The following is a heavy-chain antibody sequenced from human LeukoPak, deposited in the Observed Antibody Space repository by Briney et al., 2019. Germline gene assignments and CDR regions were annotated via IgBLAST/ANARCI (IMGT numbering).Heavy chain of an antibody. Sequence: SETLSLACTVSGGSISGHYWSWIRQPAGKGLEWIGRIYMTGSTNCNPSLKSRVTMSVDMSKNQFSLKLSSVTAADTAVYFCARVALFGSGSYYWFDPWGQGTLVTVSS. CDR1: GGSISGHY. V-gene: IGHV4-4*07. D-gene: IGHD3-10*01. CDR3: ARVALFGSGSYYWFDP. J-gene: IGHJ5*02. CDR2: IYMTGST.